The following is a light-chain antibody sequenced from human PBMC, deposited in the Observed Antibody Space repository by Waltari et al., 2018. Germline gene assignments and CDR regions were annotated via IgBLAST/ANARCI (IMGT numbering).Light chain of an antibody. CDR1: QSVSSSY. CDR2: GAS. V-gene: IGKV3-20*01. J-gene: IGKJ4*01. Sequence: EIVLTQSPGTLSLSPGERATPSRRASQSVSSSYLAWYQQKPGQAPRLRIYGASSRATGIPDRFSGSGSGTDFTLTISRLEPEDFAVYYCQQYGSSPTFGGGTKVEIK. CDR3: QQYGSSPT.